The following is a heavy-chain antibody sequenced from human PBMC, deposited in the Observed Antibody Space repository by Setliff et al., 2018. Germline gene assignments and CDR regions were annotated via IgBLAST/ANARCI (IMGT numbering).Heavy chain of an antibody. J-gene: IGHJ5*02. CDR2: IYTSGST. D-gene: IGHD3-3*01. Sequence: SETLSLTCTVSGGSISSGSYCWSWIRQPAGKGLEWIGRIYTSGSTNYNPSLKSRVTISVDTSKNQFSLKLSCVTAADTAVYYCARDQYNFWSGYFYESSWFDPWGQGTLVTVSS. CDR3: ARDQYNFWSGYFYESSWFDP. CDR1: GGSISSGSYC. V-gene: IGHV4-61*02.